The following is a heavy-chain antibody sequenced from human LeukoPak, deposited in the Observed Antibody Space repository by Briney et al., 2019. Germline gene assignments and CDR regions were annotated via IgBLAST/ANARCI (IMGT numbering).Heavy chain of an antibody. CDR1: GGSISSGDYY. D-gene: IGHD3-22*01. CDR3: ASAYYYDSSGHFDY. Sequence: SETLSLTCTVSGGSISSGDYYWSWIRQPPGTGLEWIGYIYYSGSTYYNPSLKSRVTISVDTSKNQFSLKLSSVTAADTAVYYCASAYYYDSSGHFDYWGQGTLVTVSS. CDR2: IYYSGST. J-gene: IGHJ4*02. V-gene: IGHV4-30-4*01.